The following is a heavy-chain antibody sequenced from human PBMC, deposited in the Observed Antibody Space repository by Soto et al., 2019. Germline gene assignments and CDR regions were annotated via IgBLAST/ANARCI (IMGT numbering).Heavy chain of an antibody. CDR2: ISGSGGST. V-gene: IGHV3-23*01. CDR1: GFTFSGYA. Sequence: PGGSLRLSCAASGFTFSGYAMSWVRQAPGKGLEWVSAISGSGGSTYYADSVKGRFTISRDNSKNTLYLQMNSLRAEDTAVYYCAKEILWFGELLYTAYDYWGQGTLVTVSS. CDR3: AKEILWFGELLYTAYDY. D-gene: IGHD3-10*01. J-gene: IGHJ4*02.